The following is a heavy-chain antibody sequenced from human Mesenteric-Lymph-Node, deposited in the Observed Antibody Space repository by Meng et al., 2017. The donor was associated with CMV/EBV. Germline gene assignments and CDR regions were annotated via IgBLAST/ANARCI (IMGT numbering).Heavy chain of an antibody. J-gene: IGHJ4*02. CDR1: GFTFSNYD. CDR3: TIEPPARSGGYGY. Sequence: AASGFTFSNYDMHWVRQAPGKGLEWVAVIWSDGSNTYYADSVKGRFTISRDNSKNTLYLQMNSLRGEDTAVYYCTIEPPARSGGYGYWGQGTLVTVSS. V-gene: IGHV3-33*01. CDR2: IWSDGSNT. D-gene: IGHD6-19*01.